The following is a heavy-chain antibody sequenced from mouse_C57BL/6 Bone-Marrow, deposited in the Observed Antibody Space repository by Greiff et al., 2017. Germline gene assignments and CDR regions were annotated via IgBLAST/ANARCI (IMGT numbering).Heavy chain of an antibody. J-gene: IGHJ4*01. D-gene: IGHD1-1*01. CDR1: GYTFTSYW. CDR3: ARFGYYGSSYDYYAMDY. V-gene: IGHV1-55*01. CDR2: IYPGSGST. Sequence: QVQLQQSGAELVKPGASVKMSCKASGYTFTSYWITWVKQRPGQGLEWIGDIYPGSGSTNYNEKFKSKATLTVDTSSSTAYMQLSSLTSEDSAVYYCARFGYYGSSYDYYAMDYWGQGTSVTVSS.